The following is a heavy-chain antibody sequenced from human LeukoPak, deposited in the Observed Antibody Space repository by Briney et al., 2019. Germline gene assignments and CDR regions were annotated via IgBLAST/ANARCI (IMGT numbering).Heavy chain of an antibody. J-gene: IGHJ1*01. V-gene: IGHV4-61*02. CDR1: GGSISSGSYY. D-gene: IGHD3-10*01. CDR3: ASTGYYGVAEYFQH. CDR2: IYTSGST. Sequence: ASQTLSLTCTVSGGSISSGSYYWSWNRQPAGKGLEWIVRIYTSGSTNYNPSLKSRVTISVDTSKNQFSLKLSSVTAADTAVYYCASTGYYGVAEYFQHWGQGTLVTVSS.